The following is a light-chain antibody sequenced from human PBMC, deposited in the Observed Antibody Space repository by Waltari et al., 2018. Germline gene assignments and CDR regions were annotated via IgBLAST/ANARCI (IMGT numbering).Light chain of an antibody. J-gene: IGKJ1*01. V-gene: IGKV1-39*01. Sequence: DIQMTQSPSSLAASVGDRVSITCRTSLSSSRFVNWYQQKPGKAPKLLIHGETSLQSGVPSRFSGSGSGTEFTLTITSLQREDLGTYYCQQSYSPPPTFGQGTKVE. CDR2: GET. CDR1: LSSSRF. CDR3: QQSYSPPPT.